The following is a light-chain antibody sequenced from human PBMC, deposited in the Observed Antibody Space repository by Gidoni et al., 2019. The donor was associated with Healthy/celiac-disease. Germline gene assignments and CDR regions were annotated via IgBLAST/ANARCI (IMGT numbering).Light chain of an antibody. Sequence: EIVMTQSPATLSVSPGERATLSCRASQSVSSNLAWYQQKPGQAPSLLIYGASTRATGIPARFSGSGSGTEFTLTISSLQSEDFAVYYCQQYNNWLWAFXQXTKVEIK. CDR3: QQYNNWLWA. J-gene: IGKJ1*01. V-gene: IGKV3-15*01. CDR1: QSVSSN. CDR2: GAS.